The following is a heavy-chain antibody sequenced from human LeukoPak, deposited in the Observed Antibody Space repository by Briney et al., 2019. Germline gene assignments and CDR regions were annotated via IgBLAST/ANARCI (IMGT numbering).Heavy chain of an antibody. D-gene: IGHD2-15*01. V-gene: IGHV5-51*01. J-gene: IGHJ4*02. CDR3: ARFARPGKYSRGLDY. Sequence: GESLKISCKGSGYSFTSYWIGWVRQMPGKGLEWMGIIYPGDSDTRYSPSFQGQVTISVDKSINTAYLQWSSLEASDNAMYYCARFARPGKYSRGLDYWGPGTLVTVSS. CDR1: GYSFTSYW. CDR2: IYPGDSDT.